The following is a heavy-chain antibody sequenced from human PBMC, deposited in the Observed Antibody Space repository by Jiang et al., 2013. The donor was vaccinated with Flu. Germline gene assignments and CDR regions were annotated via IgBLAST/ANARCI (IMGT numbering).Heavy chain of an antibody. Sequence: QLVESGGGLVQPGGSLRLSCVASGFSFNIHAMNWVRQAPGRGLEWVSVISASGTTYYGDSVKGRFTVSRDNSKNTLYLHMNSLRAEDTAVYYCAKDLVARLTSYYFDHWGQGTLVAVSS. CDR2: ISASGTT. CDR3: AKDLVARLTSYYFDH. CDR1: GFSFNIHA. V-gene: IGHV3-23*04. J-gene: IGHJ4*02. D-gene: IGHD2-8*02.